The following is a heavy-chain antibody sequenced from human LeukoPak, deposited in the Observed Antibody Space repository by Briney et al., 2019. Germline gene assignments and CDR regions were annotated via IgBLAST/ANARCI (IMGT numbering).Heavy chain of an antibody. Sequence: TPSETLSLTCTVSGVSISTSRYYWGWVRQPPGKGLEWIGNIYYTGPTYYNASLESRVTISVDTSKNQFSLKLSSVTAADTAVYYCARVWVEDIVADYWGQGTLVTVSS. CDR3: ARVWVEDIVADY. CDR2: IYYTGPT. J-gene: IGHJ4*02. D-gene: IGHD2-15*01. V-gene: IGHV4-39*07. CDR1: GVSISTSRYY.